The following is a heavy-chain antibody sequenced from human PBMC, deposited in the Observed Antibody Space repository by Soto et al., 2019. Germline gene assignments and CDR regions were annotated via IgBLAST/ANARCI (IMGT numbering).Heavy chain of an antibody. CDR3: AKTNCFGSGSHNYYFDF. CDR1: GYTFTGYA. CDR2: ISAGTGDT. Sequence: QVQLVQSGAEVRKPGASVKVSCKASGYTFTGYAIHWVRQAPGQRLEWMGWISAGTGDTKYSQRFQGRVTIVTDASASTAYMEVSSLTAEDKAVYYCAKTNCFGSGSHNYYFDFWGQGTLVTVSS. V-gene: IGHV1-3*01. D-gene: IGHD3-10*01. J-gene: IGHJ4*02.